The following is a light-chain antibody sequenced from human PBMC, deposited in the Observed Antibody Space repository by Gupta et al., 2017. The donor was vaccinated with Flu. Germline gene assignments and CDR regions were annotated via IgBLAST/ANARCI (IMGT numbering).Light chain of an antibody. CDR1: QSVNHNL. Sequence: DIALTQSSGHLYLSPGERATISCRASQSVNHNLWTWYQQKPGQAPRLLIDCATSRATGIPDMCSGSGSGTYFTLTSRRQEPEYVAVYCWQQDGISVYTFGQGTKLEIK. CDR2: CAT. CDR3: QQDGISVYT. V-gene: IGKV3-20*01. J-gene: IGKJ2*01.